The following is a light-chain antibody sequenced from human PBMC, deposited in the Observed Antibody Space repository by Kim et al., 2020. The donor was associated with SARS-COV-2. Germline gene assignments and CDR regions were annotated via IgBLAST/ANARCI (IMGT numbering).Light chain of an antibody. CDR2: RYN. V-gene: IGLV3-9*01. CDR3: QVWDSNTVV. Sequence: SYELTQPLSVSVALGQTAKIPCGGSNIGGKHVHWYLQRPGQAPVPVLYRYNNLPSGIPERFSGSNSGNTATLTISRAQAGDEGDYYCQVWDSNTVVFGGG. J-gene: IGLJ3*02. CDR1: NIGGKH.